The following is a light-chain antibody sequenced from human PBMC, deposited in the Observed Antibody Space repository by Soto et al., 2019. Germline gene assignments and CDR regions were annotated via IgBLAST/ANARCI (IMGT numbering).Light chain of an antibody. V-gene: IGKV3-20*01. CDR1: QSVSSY. J-gene: IGKJ1*01. CDR3: QQYDSSPGT. Sequence: EIVLTKTPATLSLSPGERATLSCRASQSVSSYLAWYQQKPGQAPRLLIYGASRRATGIPDRFSGSGSGTDFTLTISRLEPEDFAVYYCQQYDSSPGTFGQGTMVDI. CDR2: GAS.